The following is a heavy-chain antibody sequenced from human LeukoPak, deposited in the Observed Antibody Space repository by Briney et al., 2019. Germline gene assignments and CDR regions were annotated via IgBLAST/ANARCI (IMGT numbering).Heavy chain of an antibody. CDR3: ASLRYGSGSQGALDYGSDY. J-gene: IGHJ4*02. Sequence: SETLSLTCTVSGGSISSSSYYWGWTRQPPGKGLEWIGYIYYSGSTNYNPSLKSRVTISVDTSKNQFSLKLSSVTAADTAVYYCASLRYGSGSQGALDYGSDYWGQGTLVTVSS. CDR1: GGSISSSSYY. CDR2: IYYSGST. D-gene: IGHD3-10*01. V-gene: IGHV4-61*05.